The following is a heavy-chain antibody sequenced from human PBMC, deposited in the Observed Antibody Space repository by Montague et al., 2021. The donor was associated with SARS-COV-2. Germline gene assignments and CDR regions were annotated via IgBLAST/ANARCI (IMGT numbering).Heavy chain of an antibody. Sequence: SLRLSCAASGFTFNSYSMNWVRQAPGKGLEWVSYSSSSSSTIYYADSVKGRFTISRDNAKNSLYLQMNSLRAEDTAVYYCARDLRWGYYDILTGYYRPLDYWGQGTLVTVSS. J-gene: IGHJ4*02. CDR2: SSSSSSTI. CDR1: GFTFNSYS. CDR3: ARDLRWGYYDILTGYYRPLDY. D-gene: IGHD3-9*01. V-gene: IGHV3-48*04.